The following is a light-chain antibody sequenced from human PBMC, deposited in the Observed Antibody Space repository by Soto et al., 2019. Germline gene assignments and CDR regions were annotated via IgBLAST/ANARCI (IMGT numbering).Light chain of an antibody. CDR1: QSVSTN. J-gene: IGKJ1*01. Sequence: EIVMTQSPATLSVSPGERATLSCRASQSVSTNLAWYQQKPGQAPGLLIYGASTRFTGVPARFSGSASGTEFPLSTCCRQSEDFAVYYRQQYNNGWTFGHGTKVAIK. V-gene: IGKV3-15*01. CDR3: QQYNNGWT. CDR2: GAS.